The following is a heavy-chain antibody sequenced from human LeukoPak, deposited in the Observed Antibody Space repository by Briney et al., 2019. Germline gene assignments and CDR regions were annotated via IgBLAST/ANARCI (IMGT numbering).Heavy chain of an antibody. J-gene: IGHJ6*02. D-gene: IGHD1-26*01. CDR2: IWYGGSNK. V-gene: IGHV3-33*01. CDR1: GFTFSSYG. Sequence: GGSLRLSCAASGFTFSSYGMHWVRQAPGKGLEWVAVIWYGGSNKYYADSVKGRFTISRDNSKNTLYLQMNSLRAEDTAVYYCARDHGRYYYYGMDVWGQGTTVTVPS. CDR3: ARDHGRYYYYGMDV.